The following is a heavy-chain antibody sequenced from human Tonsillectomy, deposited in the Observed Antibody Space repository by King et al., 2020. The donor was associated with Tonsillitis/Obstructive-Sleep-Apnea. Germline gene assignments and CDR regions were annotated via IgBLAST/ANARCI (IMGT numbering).Heavy chain of an antibody. CDR3: ASGYYYDSSGEAWFDP. CDR1: EYTFTKYY. Sequence: VQLVESGAEVQKPGAAVKVSCKASEYTFTKYYMHWVRQAPGQGLEWMGMINPSDGSTSYAQKFQGRLTMTRDTSTSTLYMDLSSLRSEDTAVYYCASGYYYDSSGEAWFDPRGQGTLVTVSS. V-gene: IGHV1-46*03. CDR2: INPSDGST. D-gene: IGHD3-22*01. J-gene: IGHJ5*02.